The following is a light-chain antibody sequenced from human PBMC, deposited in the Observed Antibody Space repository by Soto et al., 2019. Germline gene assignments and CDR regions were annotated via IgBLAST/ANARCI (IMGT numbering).Light chain of an antibody. Sequence: DIQMTQSPSSLSASVGDRVTITCRASQSISDYLNWYLQKPGKAPELLIYAASNLQSGVSSRFSGSGSGTDFTLTISYLQPEDFATYYCQQSYSTPRTFGQGTKVENK. J-gene: IGKJ1*01. CDR3: QQSYSTPRT. CDR1: QSISDY. V-gene: IGKV1-39*01. CDR2: AAS.